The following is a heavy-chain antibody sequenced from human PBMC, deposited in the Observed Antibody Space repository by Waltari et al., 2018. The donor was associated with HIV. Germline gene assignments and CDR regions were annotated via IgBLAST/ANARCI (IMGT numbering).Heavy chain of an antibody. Sequence: QLQLQESGPGLVKPSETLSLTCTVSGGSISSSSYYWGWIRQPPGTGLDWIGSIYYSGSTYYNPSLKSRVTISVDTSKNQFSLKLSSVTAADTAVYYCARHKGPRTTVTNYWNYYYYGMDVWGQGTTVTVSS. D-gene: IGHD4-17*01. CDR1: GGSISSSSYY. V-gene: IGHV4-39*01. CDR2: IYYSGST. CDR3: ARHKGPRTTVTNYWNYYYYGMDV. J-gene: IGHJ6*02.